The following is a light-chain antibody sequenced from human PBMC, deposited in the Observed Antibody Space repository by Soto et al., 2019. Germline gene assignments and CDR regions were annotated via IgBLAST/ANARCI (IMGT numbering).Light chain of an antibody. J-gene: IGKJ2*01. CDR3: QQSYSTPRT. Sequence: DIQMTQSPSSLSASVGDRVTITCRASQSISSYLNWYQQKPGKAPKLLIYAASSLQSGVPSRFSGNGSWAEFTLNISSLPTSDFATYYCQQSYSTPRTFGQGTKLEIK. CDR2: AAS. V-gene: IGKV1-39*01. CDR1: QSISSY.